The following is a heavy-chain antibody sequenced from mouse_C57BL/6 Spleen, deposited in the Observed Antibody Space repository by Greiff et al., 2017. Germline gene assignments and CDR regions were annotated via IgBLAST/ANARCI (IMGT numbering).Heavy chain of an antibody. V-gene: IGHV1-61*01. J-gene: IGHJ3*01. CDR2: IYPSDSET. D-gene: IGHD2-4*01. Sequence: VQLQQPGAELVRPGSSVKLSCKASGYTFTSYWMDWVKQRPGQGLEWIGNIYPSDSETHYNQKFKDKATLTVDKSSSTAYMQLSSLTSEDSAVYYCARRGPIYYDYDGAWFAYWGQGTLVTVSA. CDR1: GYTFTSYW. CDR3: ARRGPIYYDYDGAWFAY.